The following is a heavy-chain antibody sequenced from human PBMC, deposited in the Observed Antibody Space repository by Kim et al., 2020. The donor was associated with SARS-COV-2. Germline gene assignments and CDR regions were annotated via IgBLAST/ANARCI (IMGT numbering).Heavy chain of an antibody. CDR2: ISGDGRNT. V-gene: IGHV3-74*01. Sequence: GGSLRLSCVVSGFTFSSYWMHWVRQAPGKGLVWVSGISGDGRNTGYVDSMKGRFTITRDNAKNTLYLQMNSLRVDDTGVYFCARGHEMWDQGTRVTVSS. CDR3: ARGHEM. J-gene: IGHJ3*02. CDR1: GFTFSSYW.